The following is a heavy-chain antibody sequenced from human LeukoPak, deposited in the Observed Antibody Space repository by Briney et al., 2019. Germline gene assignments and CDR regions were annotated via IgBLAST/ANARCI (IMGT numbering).Heavy chain of an antibody. D-gene: IGHD2-15*01. V-gene: IGHV3-23*01. CDR1: GFTFSSYA. Sequence: PGGSLRLSCAASGFTFSSYAMSWVRQAPGKGLEWVAAISNSGGDTFYSGSGKGRFTIARDNSKNTLYLQMNSLRVDDTAVYYCAQQLGYCSGGTCYFTYWGQGTLVTVSS. CDR2: ISNSGGDT. CDR3: AQQLGYCSGGTCYFTY. J-gene: IGHJ1*01.